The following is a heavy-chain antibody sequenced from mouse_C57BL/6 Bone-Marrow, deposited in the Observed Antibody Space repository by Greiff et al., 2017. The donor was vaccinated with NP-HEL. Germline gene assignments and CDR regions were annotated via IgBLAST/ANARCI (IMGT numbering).Heavy chain of an antibody. CDR2: FFPGNIDT. CDR3: TYQGVEYAKDY. Sequence: VPLQQSGTVLARPGASVKMSCKTSGFTFTSYWMHWLNQRPGLGLEWIGAFFPGNIDTSYNQKFKGKAKLTAVTSASTAYMELSSLTNEDSAVFYCTYQGVEYAKDYWGQGTSVTVSS. D-gene: IGHD1-1*01. CDR1: GFTFTSYW. V-gene: IGHV1-5*01. J-gene: IGHJ4*01.